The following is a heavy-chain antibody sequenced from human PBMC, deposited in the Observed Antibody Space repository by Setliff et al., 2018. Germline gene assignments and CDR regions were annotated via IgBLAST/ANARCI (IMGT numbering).Heavy chain of an antibody. D-gene: IGHD1-26*01. Sequence: NPGGSLRLSCAASGFRFSNYAMSWVRQTPGKGLEWVASFSSRNDYIYHADSVKGRFTISRDNAKNTLYLQMNRLRAEDTAVYYCTRDWGAAGSTNAFDIWGQGTMVTVSS. CDR2: FSSRNDYI. V-gene: IGHV3-21*01. CDR3: TRDWGAAGSTNAFDI. CDR1: GFRFSNYA. J-gene: IGHJ3*02.